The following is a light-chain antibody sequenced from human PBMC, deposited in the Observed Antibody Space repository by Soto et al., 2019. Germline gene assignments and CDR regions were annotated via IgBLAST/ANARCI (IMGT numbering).Light chain of an antibody. CDR3: ASHTTSDTRV. Sequence: QSVLTQPASVSGSPGQSIAISCTGTSGDVGAYDYVSWYQHHPDKAPKLMIYEVSNWPSGVSDRFSGSKSVYTATLTISGLQAEDEADYYCASHTTSDTRVFGTGTKVTVL. V-gene: IGLV2-14*01. CDR1: SGDVGAYDY. CDR2: EVS. J-gene: IGLJ1*01.